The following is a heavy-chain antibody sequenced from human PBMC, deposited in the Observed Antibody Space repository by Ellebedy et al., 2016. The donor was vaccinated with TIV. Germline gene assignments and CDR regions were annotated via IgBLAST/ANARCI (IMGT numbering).Heavy chain of an antibody. V-gene: IGHV3-49*04. J-gene: IGHJ5*02. CDR1: GFAFSNYA. CDR3: AREVWHGFDP. Sequence: GESLKISCAASGFAFSNYAMIWVRQAAGQGLEWVGFIRRKASGGTTEYAASVKGRFTISRDDSKSIAYLQMNSLKTDDTAVYYCAREVWHGFDPWGQGTLVTVSS. CDR2: IRRKASGGTT.